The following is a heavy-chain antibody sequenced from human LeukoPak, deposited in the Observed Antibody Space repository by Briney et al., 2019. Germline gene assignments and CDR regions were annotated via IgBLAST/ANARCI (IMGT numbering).Heavy chain of an antibody. CDR2: INPSGGST. J-gene: IGHJ4*02. CDR3: ARCGSDDFDD. CDR1: GYTFTIYY. D-gene: IGHD1-26*01. Sequence: ASVNVSCKASGYTFTIYYMHWVRQAPGQGLEWMGIINPSGGSTSYAQKFQGRVTMTRDTSTSTVYMELSSLRSEDTAVYYCARCGSDDFDDWGQGTLVTVSS. V-gene: IGHV1-46*01.